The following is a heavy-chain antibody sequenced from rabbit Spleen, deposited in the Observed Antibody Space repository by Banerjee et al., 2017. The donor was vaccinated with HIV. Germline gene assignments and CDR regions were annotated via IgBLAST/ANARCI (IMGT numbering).Heavy chain of an antibody. V-gene: IGHV1S45*01. D-gene: IGHD3-3*01. Sequence: QEQLEESGGGLVKPGGTLTLTCKASGFDLSQNYVMCWVRQAPGKGLEWIGCIGSNSGNSDYACWAKGRFAISKTSSTTETLQMTRLTAADAAAYFCARSYAGKAISSLNLWGPGTLVTVS. CDR3: ARSYAGKAISSLNL. CDR2: IGSNSGNS. CDR1: GFDLSQNYV. J-gene: IGHJ4*01.